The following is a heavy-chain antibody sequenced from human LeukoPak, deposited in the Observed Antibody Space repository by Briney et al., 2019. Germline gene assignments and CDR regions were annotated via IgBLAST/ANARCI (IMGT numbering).Heavy chain of an antibody. CDR2: IYHSGST. J-gene: IGHJ2*01. V-gene: IGHV4-4*02. CDR1: GGSISSSDW. D-gene: IGHD3-3*01. CDR3: ARELRWEWYFDL. Sequence: SGTLSLTCAVSGGSISSSDWWSGVRPPPGKWLEWIGEIYHSGSTNYNPSLKRRVTISVDKSKNQFSLKLSSVTAADTAVYYCARELRWEWYFDLWGRGTLVTVSS.